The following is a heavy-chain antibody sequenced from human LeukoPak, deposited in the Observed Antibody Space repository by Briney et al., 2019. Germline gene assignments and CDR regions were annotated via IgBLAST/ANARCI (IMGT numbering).Heavy chain of an antibody. V-gene: IGHV3-66*03. J-gene: IGHJ4*02. CDR2: IYSCGST. D-gene: IGHD3-10*01. CDR1: GFTVSSNY. Sequence: GGSLRLSCAASGFTVSSNYMSWVRQAPGKGLEWVSVIYSCGSTYYADSVKGRFTISRDNSKNTLYLQMSSLRAEDTAVYYCVKGQYYYGSGSYYGDYWGQGTLVTVSS. CDR3: VKGQYYYGSGSYYGDY.